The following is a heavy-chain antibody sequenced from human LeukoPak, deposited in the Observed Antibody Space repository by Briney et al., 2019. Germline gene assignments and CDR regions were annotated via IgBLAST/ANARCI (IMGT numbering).Heavy chain of an antibody. CDR3: ARSLSIAARGYPYYFDY. CDR2: ISSSGSTI. Sequence: GGSLRLSCAASGFTFSDYYMSWIRQAPGKGLEWVSYISSSGSTIYYADSVKGRFTISRDNAKNSLCLQMNSLRAEDTAVYYCARSLSIAARGYPYYFDYWGQGTLVTVSS. D-gene: IGHD6-6*01. CDR1: GFTFSDYY. J-gene: IGHJ4*02. V-gene: IGHV3-11*01.